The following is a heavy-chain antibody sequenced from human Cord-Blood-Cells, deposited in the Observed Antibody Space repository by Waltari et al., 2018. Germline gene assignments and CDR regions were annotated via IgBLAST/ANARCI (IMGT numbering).Heavy chain of an antibody. V-gene: IGHV6-1*01. CDR2: TYYRSKWYN. D-gene: IGHD2-15*01. Sequence: LEWLGRTYYRSKWYNDYAVSVKSRITINPDTSKNQFSLQLNSVTPEDTAVYYCARDMSNTLYCSGGSCYSAMGYWGQGTLVTVSS. CDR3: ARDMSNTLYCSGGSCYSAMGY. J-gene: IGHJ4*02.